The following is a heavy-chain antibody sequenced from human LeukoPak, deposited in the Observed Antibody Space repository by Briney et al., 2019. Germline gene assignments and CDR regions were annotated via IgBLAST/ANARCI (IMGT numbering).Heavy chain of an antibody. D-gene: IGHD6-19*01. V-gene: IGHV3-30*18. CDR3: AKAPWGYSGWYALPPPGYFDY. Sequence: GGSLRLSCAASGFTFSSYGMHWVRQAPGKGLEWVAVISYDGSNKYYADSVKGRFTISRDNSKNTLYLQMNSLRAEDTAVYYCAKAPWGYSGWYALPPPGYFDYWGQGTLVTVSS. CDR1: GFTFSSYG. J-gene: IGHJ4*02. CDR2: ISYDGSNK.